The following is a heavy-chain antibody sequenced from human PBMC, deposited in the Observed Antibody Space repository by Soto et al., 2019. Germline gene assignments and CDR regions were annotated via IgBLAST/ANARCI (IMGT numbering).Heavy chain of an antibody. D-gene: IGHD6-6*01. CDR2: ISGSGGST. Sequence: ESGGGLVQPGGSLRLSCAASGFTFSSYAMSWVRQAPGKGLEWVSAISGSGGSTYYADSVKGRFTISRDNSKNTLYLQMNSLRAEDTAVYYCAKDERQLVGYYYYYGMDVWGQGTTVTVSS. J-gene: IGHJ6*02. CDR3: AKDERQLVGYYYYYGMDV. CDR1: GFTFSSYA. V-gene: IGHV3-23*01.